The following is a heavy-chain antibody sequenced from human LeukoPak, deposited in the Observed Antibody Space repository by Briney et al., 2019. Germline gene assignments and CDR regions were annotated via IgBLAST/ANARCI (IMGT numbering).Heavy chain of an antibody. V-gene: IGHV4-59*01. CDR1: GGSLSTFY. CDR3: AGASYDSSGVH. J-gene: IGHJ4*02. CDR2: TYYSGST. Sequence: PSETLSLTCTVSGGSLSTFYWSWIRQPPEEGLEWIGYTYYSGSTNYNPSLKRRVTISVDPPKNQSSLNLTPVATPDPAVYYCAGASYDSSGVHWGQGTQVTVSS. D-gene: IGHD3-22*01.